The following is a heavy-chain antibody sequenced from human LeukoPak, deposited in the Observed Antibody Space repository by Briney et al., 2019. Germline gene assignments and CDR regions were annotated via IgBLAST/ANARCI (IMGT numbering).Heavy chain of an antibody. Sequence: PSETLSLTCTVSAGSISSSSYSWGWIRQPPGKGLEWIGSIYYSGSTYYNPSLKSRVTISVDTSKNQFSLKLSSVTAADTAVYYCARTRYYYNSRSYGAPYYFDYWGQGTLVTVSS. CDR1: AGSISSSSYS. D-gene: IGHD3-10*01. J-gene: IGHJ4*02. V-gene: IGHV4-39*01. CDR2: IYYSGST. CDR3: ARTRYYYNSRSYGAPYYFDY.